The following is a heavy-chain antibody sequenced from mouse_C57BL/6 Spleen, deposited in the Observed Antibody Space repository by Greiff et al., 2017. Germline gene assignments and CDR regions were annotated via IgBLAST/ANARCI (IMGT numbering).Heavy chain of an antibody. D-gene: IGHD6-1*01. CDR2: IYPGDGDT. CDR1: GYAFSSSW. CDR3: ARSGSPYYAMDY. Sequence: VQLKQSGPELVKPGASVKISCKASGYAFSSSWMNWVKQRPGKGLEWIGRIYPGDGDTNYNGKFKGKATLTADKSSSTAYMQLSSLTSEDSAVYFCARSGSPYYAMDYWGQGTSVTVSS. J-gene: IGHJ4*01. V-gene: IGHV1-82*01.